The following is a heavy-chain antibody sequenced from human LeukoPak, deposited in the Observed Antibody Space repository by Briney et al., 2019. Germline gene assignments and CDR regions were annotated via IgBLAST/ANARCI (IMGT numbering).Heavy chain of an antibody. D-gene: IGHD4-11*01. CDR2: IEQDGSEE. CDR1: GFIFSDYW. J-gene: IGHJ4*02. V-gene: IGHV3-7*05. CDR3: ARGEVDSNVDY. Sequence: PGGSLRLSCAASGFIFSDYWMNWVRQAPGKGLEWVANIEQDGSEEYYVDSVKGRFTISRGNAKNSLYLQMNSLRAEDTAVYYCARGEVDSNVDYWGRGTLVTVSS.